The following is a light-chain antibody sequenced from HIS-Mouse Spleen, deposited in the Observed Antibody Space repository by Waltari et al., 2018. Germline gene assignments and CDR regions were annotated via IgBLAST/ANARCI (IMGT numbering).Light chain of an antibody. CDR1: QSVSSN. CDR3: QQYNNWPGLT. Sequence: EIVMTQSPATLSVSPGERATLSCRASQSVSSNLAWYQQKPGQAPRLLIYGASTRATGIPARFSGSGSVTEFTLTISSLQSEDFAVYYCQQYNNWPGLTFGGGTKVEIK. V-gene: IGKV3-15*01. J-gene: IGKJ4*01. CDR2: GAS.